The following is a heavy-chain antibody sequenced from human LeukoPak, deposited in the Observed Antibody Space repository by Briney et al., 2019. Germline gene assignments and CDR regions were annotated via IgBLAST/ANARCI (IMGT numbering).Heavy chain of an antibody. V-gene: IGHV1-18*01. CDR3: ARVYLSNHPLVQGLGSPMDV. Sequence: GASVKVSCKASGYTSTTFGISWVRQAPGQGLEWMGWISAYNGNTNYAQSLQGRVTMTTDTSTNTAYMELRSLGSEDTAVYFCARVYLSNHPLVQGLGSPMDVWGKGTTVTISS. CDR1: GYTSTTFG. J-gene: IGHJ6*04. D-gene: IGHD3-10*01. CDR2: ISAYNGNT.